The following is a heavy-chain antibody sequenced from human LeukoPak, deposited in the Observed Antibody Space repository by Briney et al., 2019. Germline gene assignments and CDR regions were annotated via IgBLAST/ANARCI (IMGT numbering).Heavy chain of an antibody. V-gene: IGHV3-23*01. CDR3: VRDKIVGATLFDY. D-gene: IGHD1-26*01. Sequence: GGSLRLSCVASGITFSNYAVSWVRQAPEKGLDWVSVISGSAHKIRYADSVKGRFTISRDNSENIVYLQMNNLRAEDTAVYYCVRDKIVGATLFDYWGQGTLVTVSS. CDR1: GITFSNYA. J-gene: IGHJ4*02. CDR2: ISGSAHKI.